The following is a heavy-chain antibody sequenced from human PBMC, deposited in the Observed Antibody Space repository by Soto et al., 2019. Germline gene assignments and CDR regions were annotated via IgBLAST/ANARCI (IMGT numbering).Heavy chain of an antibody. CDR3: ARDNILGILYGGMDV. CDR1: GGSFSGYY. J-gene: IGHJ6*02. Sequence: PSETLSLTCAVYGGSFSGYYWTWIRQPPGKGLEWIGEINHSGSTNQSPSLKSRVTISVDTSKNQFSLKLSSVTAADTAVYYCARDNILGILYGGMDVCGQGTTVTVSS. CDR2: INHSGST. D-gene: IGHD3-3*01. V-gene: IGHV4-34*01.